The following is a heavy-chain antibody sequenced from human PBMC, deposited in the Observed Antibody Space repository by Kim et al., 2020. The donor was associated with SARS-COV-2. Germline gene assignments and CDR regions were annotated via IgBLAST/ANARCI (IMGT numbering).Heavy chain of an antibody. CDR1: GFSFSSYS. Sequence: GGSLRLSCAASGFSFSSYSMNWVRQAPGKGLEWVSSISSSSTYIYYADSVKGRFTISRDNAKNSLYLQMNSLRADDTAVYYCARSPQLLSYYYYGMDVWGQGTRDSVSS. V-gene: IGHV3-21*01. CDR3: ARSPQLLSYYYYGMDV. CDR2: ISSSSTYI. J-gene: IGHJ6*01. D-gene: IGHD2-2*01.